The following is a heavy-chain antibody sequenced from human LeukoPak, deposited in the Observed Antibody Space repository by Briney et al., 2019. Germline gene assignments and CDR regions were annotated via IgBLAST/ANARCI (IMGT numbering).Heavy chain of an antibody. D-gene: IGHD6-6*01. CDR2: IFYSGST. CDR1: GGSIRNYY. J-gene: IGHJ4*02. Sequence: SETLSLTCTVSGGSIRNYYWSWIRQPPGKGLEWIGYIFYSGSTNYNPSLKSRVTISVDTSKNQFSLKLRSVTAADTAVYYCARRHVEYSSSSDPYYFDYWGQGTLVTVSP. V-gene: IGHV4-59*01. CDR3: ARRHVEYSSSSDPYYFDY.